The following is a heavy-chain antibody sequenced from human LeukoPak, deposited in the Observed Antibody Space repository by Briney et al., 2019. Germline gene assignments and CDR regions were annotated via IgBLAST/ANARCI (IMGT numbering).Heavy chain of an antibody. CDR3: AKEPLAYGDYVIVDY. CDR1: GFTFSTYA. V-gene: IGHV3-23*01. D-gene: IGHD4-17*01. J-gene: IGHJ4*02. CDR2: ISDSGGTT. Sequence: GGSLRLSCAASGFTFSTYAMSWVRQAPGKGLEWVSGISDSGGTTYYADSVKGQFTISRDNSKNTLYLQMNSLRAEDTAVYYCAKEPLAYGDYVIVDYWGQGTLVTVSS.